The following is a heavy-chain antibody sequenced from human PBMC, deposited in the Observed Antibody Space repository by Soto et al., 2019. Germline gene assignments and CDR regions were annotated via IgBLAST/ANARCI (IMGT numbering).Heavy chain of an antibody. CDR1: GYTFTSYY. V-gene: IGHV1-46*03. CDR2: INPSGGST. CDR3: ARVWIATLTRPSRNWFDP. D-gene: IGHD5-12*01. J-gene: IGHJ5*02. Sequence: GASVKVSCKASGYTFTSYYMHWVRQAPGQGLEWMGIINPSGGSTSYAQKFQGRVTMTRDTSTSTVYMELSSLRSEDTAVYYCARVWIATLTRPSRNWFDPWGQGTLVTVSS.